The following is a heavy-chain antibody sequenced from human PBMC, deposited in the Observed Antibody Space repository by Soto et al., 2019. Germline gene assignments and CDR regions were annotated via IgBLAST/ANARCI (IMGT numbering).Heavy chain of an antibody. CDR3: ARDYVELEWYLERPDYYYGMDV. J-gene: IGHJ6*02. V-gene: IGHV1-18*01. CDR2: ISAYNGNT. D-gene: IGHD3-3*01. CDR1: GYTFTSYG. Sequence: GASVKVSCKASGYTFTSYGIGWVRQAPGQGLEWMGWISAYNGNTNYAQKLQGRVTMTTDTSTSTAYMELRSLRSDDTAVYYCARDYVELEWYLERPDYYYGMDVWGQGTTVTVLL.